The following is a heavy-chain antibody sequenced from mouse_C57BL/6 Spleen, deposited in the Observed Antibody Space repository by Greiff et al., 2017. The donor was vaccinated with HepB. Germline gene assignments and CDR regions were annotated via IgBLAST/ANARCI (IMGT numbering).Heavy chain of an antibody. Sequence: VKLMESGPELVKPGASVKISCKASGYAFSSSWMNWVKQRPGKGLEWIGRIYPGDGDTNYNGKFKGKATLTADKSSSTAYMQLSSLTSEDSAVYFCARPANSHFDYWGQGTTLTVSS. CDR2: IYPGDGDT. CDR1: GYAFSSSW. D-gene: IGHD3-3*01. V-gene: IGHV1-82*01. J-gene: IGHJ2*01. CDR3: ARPANSHFDY.